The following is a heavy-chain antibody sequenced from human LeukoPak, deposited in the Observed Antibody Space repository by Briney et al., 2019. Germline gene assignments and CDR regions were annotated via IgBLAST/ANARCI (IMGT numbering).Heavy chain of an antibody. CDR3: AREILGEYYYYYYGMDV. J-gene: IGHJ6*02. CDR1: GYTFTNYY. CDR2: INPSGGST. V-gene: IGHV1-46*01. D-gene: IGHD1-26*01. Sequence: ASVKVSCKASGYTFTNYYMHWVRQVPGQGLEWMGIINPSGGSTSYAQKFQGRVTMTRDTSTSTVYMELSSLRSEDTAVYYCAREILGEYYYYYYGMDVWGQGTTVTVSS.